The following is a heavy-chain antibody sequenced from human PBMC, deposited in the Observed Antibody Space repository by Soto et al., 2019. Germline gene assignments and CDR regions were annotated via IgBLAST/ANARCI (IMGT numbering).Heavy chain of an antibody. CDR3: AKEVWSGPMDV. D-gene: IGHD3-3*01. J-gene: IGHJ6*02. CDR1: GFTFSSYG. Sequence: QVQLVESGGVVVQPGRSLRLSCAASGFTFSSYGMHWVRQAPGKGLEWVAVISYDGSNKYYADSVKGRFTISRDNSRNTLYLQMNSLRAEDTAVYYCAKEVWSGPMDVWGQGTTVTVSS. V-gene: IGHV3-30*18. CDR2: ISYDGSNK.